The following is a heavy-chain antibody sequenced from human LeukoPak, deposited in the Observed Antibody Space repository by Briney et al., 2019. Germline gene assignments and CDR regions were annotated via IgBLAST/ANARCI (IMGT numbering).Heavy chain of an antibody. Sequence: PGGALRLSCVVTGLTFRNYAMSWVRQDPGKGPEWGSDISGSGGVTHYADSVKGRFSISRDNSKNTLYLQMSSLRAEDTAVYYRAKGPLTEVAGTTWDFWGQGTLVTVSS. D-gene: IGHD6-19*01. CDR2: ISGSGGVT. CDR3: AKGPLTEVAGTTWDF. J-gene: IGHJ4*02. V-gene: IGHV3-23*01. CDR1: GLTFRNYA.